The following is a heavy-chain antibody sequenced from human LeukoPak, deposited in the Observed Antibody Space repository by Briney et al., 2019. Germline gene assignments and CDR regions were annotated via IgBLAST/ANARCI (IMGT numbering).Heavy chain of an antibody. CDR1: GGSISSYY. D-gene: IGHD2-2*01. Sequence: SEALSLTCTVSGGSISSYYWSWIRQPAGKGLEWIGRIYTSGSTNYNPSLKSRVTMSVDTSKNQFSLKLSSVTAADTAVYYCARWQVVPAAPYYFDYWGQGTLVTVSS. V-gene: IGHV4-4*07. CDR3: ARWQVVPAAPYYFDY. J-gene: IGHJ4*02. CDR2: IYTSGST.